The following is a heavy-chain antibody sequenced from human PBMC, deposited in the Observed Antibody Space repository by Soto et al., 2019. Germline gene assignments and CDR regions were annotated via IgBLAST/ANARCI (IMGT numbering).Heavy chain of an antibody. CDR3: ARGGSLYWYFDL. CDR2: INAGNGNT. Sequence: ASVKVSCKASGYTFTSYAMHWVRQAPGQRLEWMGWINAGNGNTKYSQKFQGRVTITRDTSASTAYMELSSLRSEVTAVYYCARGGSLYWYFDLWGRGTLVTVSS. D-gene: IGHD1-26*01. V-gene: IGHV1-3*01. CDR1: GYTFTSYA. J-gene: IGHJ2*01.